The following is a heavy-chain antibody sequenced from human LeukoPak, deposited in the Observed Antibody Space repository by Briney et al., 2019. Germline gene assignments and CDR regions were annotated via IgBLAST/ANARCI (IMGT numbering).Heavy chain of an antibody. CDR3: ARDRTGQQLISRKEYYYMDV. J-gene: IGHJ6*03. D-gene: IGHD4-11*01. V-gene: IGHV3-21*01. CDR2: ISGSSSYI. CDR1: GFAFSSYS. Sequence: GGSLRLSCGASGFAFSSYSINWVRQAPGKGLKWVSSISGSSSYIYYADSVKGRFTISRDNAKNSLYLQMNSLRAEDTAVYYCARDRTGQQLISRKEYYYMDVWGKGTTVTISS.